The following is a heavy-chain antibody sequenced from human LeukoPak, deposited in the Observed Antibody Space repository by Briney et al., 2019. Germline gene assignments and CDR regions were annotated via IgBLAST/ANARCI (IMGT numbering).Heavy chain of an antibody. Sequence: GESLKISCKGSGYSFTSYWIGWVRPMPGKGLEWMGIIYPGDSDTRYSPSFQGQVTISADKSISTAYLQWSSLKASDTAMYYCARYREVRGVIYYGMDVWGQGTTVTVSS. CDR1: GYSFTSYW. CDR3: ARYREVRGVIYYGMDV. CDR2: IYPGDSDT. J-gene: IGHJ6*02. D-gene: IGHD3-10*01. V-gene: IGHV5-51*01.